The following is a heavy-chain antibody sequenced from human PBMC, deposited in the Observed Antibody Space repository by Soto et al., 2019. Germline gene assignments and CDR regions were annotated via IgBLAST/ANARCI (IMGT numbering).Heavy chain of an antibody. J-gene: IGHJ4*02. D-gene: IGHD3-3*01. CDR1: GFTFSSYA. V-gene: IGHV3-23*01. CDR2: ISGSGGIT. CDR3: SKAPVLRFLEWTSPDY. Sequence: DVQLLESGGGLVQPGGSLRLSCAASGFTFSSYALSWVRQAPGKGLEWVSAISGSGGITYYTDSVKGRFTISRDNSKNTLYLQMNSLRGEDTAVYYCSKAPVLRFLEWTSPDYWGQGTLVTVSS.